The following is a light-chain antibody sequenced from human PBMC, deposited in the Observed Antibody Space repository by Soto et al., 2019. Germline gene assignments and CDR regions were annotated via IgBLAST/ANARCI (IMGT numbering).Light chain of an antibody. CDR3: SSYTRSSTLV. Sequence: QSALTQPASVSGSPGQSITISCSGTSSGVGGYKYVSWYQQHPGKAPKLMIYEVGNRPSGVSQRFSGSKSGNTASLTIFGLQAEDEADYYCSSYTRSSTLVFGGGTKVTVL. CDR2: EVG. V-gene: IGLV2-14*01. J-gene: IGLJ3*02. CDR1: SSGVGGYKY.